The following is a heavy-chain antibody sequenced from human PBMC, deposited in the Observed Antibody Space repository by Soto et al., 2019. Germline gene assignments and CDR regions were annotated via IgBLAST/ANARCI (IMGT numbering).Heavy chain of an antibody. J-gene: IGHJ5*02. CDR3: AKGFFCWYGSCWCYDP. V-gene: IGHV3-23*01. CDR1: GFTFSSYA. D-gene: IGHD6-19*01. Sequence: GGSLRLSCAASGFTFSSYAMSWVRQAPGKGLEWVSAISGSGGSTYYADSVKGRFTISRDNSKNTLYLQMNSLRAEDTAVYYCAKGFFCWYGSCWCYDPWGQGTLVTVSS. CDR2: ISGSGGST.